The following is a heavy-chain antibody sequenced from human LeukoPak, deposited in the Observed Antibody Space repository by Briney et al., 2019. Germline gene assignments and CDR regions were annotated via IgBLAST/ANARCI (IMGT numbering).Heavy chain of an antibody. CDR3: ARVKISSSWYRFDP. D-gene: IGHD6-13*01. J-gene: IGHJ5*02. V-gene: IGHV4-59*08. Sequence: SETLSLTCTVSGGSISSYYWSWIRQPPGKGLEWIGYIYYSGSTNYNPSLKSRVTISVDTSKNQFPLKLSSVTAADTAVYYCARVKISSSWYRFDPWGQGTLVTVSS. CDR2: IYYSGST. CDR1: GGSISSYY.